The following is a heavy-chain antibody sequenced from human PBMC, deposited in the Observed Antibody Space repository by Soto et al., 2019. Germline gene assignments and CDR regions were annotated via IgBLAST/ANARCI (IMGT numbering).Heavy chain of an antibody. CDR3: ARVLSHGDYEPLSN. V-gene: IGHV3-33*01. D-gene: IGHD4-17*01. J-gene: IGHJ4*02. CDR2: IWYDGDNK. CDR1: GFTFSDYG. Sequence: GGSLRLSCAASGFTFSDYGMHWVRQAPGKGLEWVAVIWYDGDNKYYTDSVKGRFTISRDNSKNTLYLQMNSLRVEDTAVYYCARVLSHGDYEPLSNWGQGTLVTVSS.